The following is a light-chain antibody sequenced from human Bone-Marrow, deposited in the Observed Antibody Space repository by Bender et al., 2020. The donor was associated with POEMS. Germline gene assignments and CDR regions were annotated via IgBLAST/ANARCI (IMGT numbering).Light chain of an antibody. V-gene: IGLV2-14*02. J-gene: IGLJ3*02. CDR1: GNYNL. CDR3: SSYVSSSTPV. CDR2: EDF. Sequence: QSALTQPASVSGSPGQSITISCTGTGNYNLVSWYQQYPGKAPRLIIYEDFKRPSGVSNHFSASKSGNSASLTIPGLQAEDGAHYYCSSYVSSSTPVFGGGTKLTVL.